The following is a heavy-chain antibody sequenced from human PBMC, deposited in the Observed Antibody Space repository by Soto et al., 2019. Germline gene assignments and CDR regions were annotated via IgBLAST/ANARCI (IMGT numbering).Heavy chain of an antibody. CDR2: ISSSSSTI. CDR3: ARAKYDILTGSFYYYYMDV. J-gene: IGHJ6*03. CDR1: GFSFTNAW. Sequence: GGSLRLSCAASGFSFTNAWMNWVRQAPGKGLEWVSYISSSSSTIYYADTVKGRFTISRDNAKSSLYLKMNSLRAEDTAVYYCARAKYDILTGSFYYYYMDVWGKGTTVTVSS. V-gene: IGHV3-48*01. D-gene: IGHD3-9*01.